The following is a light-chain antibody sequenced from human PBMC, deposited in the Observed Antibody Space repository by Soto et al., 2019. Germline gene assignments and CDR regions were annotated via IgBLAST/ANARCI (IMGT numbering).Light chain of an antibody. CDR2: EGS. J-gene: IGLJ1*01. CDR1: SSDVGSYNG. CDR3: NSYTLSGTYV. Sequence: QSALTQPPSVSGSPGQSVTISCTGTSSDVGSYNGVSWYQQPPGTAPRLIIYEGSTRPSGVPDRFSGSKSGNTASLTISGLQAEDEADYYCNSYTLSGTYVFGTGTKVTVL. V-gene: IGLV2-18*02.